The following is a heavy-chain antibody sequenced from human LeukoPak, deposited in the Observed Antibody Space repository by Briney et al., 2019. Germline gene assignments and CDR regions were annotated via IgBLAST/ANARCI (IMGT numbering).Heavy chain of an antibody. J-gene: IGHJ4*02. CDR2: ISSSGSTI. CDR1: GFTFSYYY. CDR3: AKDLSLALYYFDY. Sequence: PGGALRLSCAASGFTFSYYYMSWIRQAPGKGVEWVSYISSSGSTIYYADSVKGRFTISRDNVKNALYLQMNSLRAEGTAVYDCAKDLSLALYYFDYWGQGTLVTVPS. V-gene: IGHV3-11*01.